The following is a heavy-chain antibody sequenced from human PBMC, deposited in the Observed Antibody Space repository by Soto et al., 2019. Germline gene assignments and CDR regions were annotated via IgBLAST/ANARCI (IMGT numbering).Heavy chain of an antibody. CDR3: ARDPAP. J-gene: IGHJ5*02. Sequence: QVQLQESGPGLVKPSQTLSLTCTVSGGSISSGGYYWSWIRQPPGKGLEWIGYIYNSGSTSYNPSLQSRVTVSAGTSKNQFSLKLSSGTAADPAVYYSARDPAPWGQGTLVTVSS. V-gene: IGHV4-31*03. CDR1: GGSISSGGYY. CDR2: IYNSGST.